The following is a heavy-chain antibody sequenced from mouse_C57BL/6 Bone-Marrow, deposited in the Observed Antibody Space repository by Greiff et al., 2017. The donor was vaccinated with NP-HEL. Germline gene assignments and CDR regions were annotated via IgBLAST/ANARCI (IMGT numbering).Heavy chain of an antibody. J-gene: IGHJ1*03. V-gene: IGHV5-17*01. CDR2: ISSGSSTI. CDR3: ARPRLFDV. Sequence: EVQLVESGGGLVKPGGSLKLSCAASGFTFSDYGMHWVRQAPEKGLEWVAYISSGSSTIYYADTVKGRFTISRDNAKNTLFLQMTMLRSEDTAMYYCARPRLFDVWGTGTTVTVSS. CDR1: GFTFSDYG.